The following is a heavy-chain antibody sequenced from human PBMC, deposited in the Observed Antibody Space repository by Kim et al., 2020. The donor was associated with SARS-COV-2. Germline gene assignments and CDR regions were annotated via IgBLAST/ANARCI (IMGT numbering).Heavy chain of an antibody. J-gene: IGHJ4*02. CDR2: INHSGST. Sequence: SETLSLTCAVYGGSFSGYYWSWIRQPPGKGLEWIGEINHSGSTNYNPSLKSRVTISVDTSKNQFSLKLSSVTAADTAVYYCARGDMVAIGYFDYWGQGTLVTVSS. V-gene: IGHV4-34*01. CDR3: ARGDMVAIGYFDY. D-gene: IGHD5-12*01. CDR1: GGSFSGYY.